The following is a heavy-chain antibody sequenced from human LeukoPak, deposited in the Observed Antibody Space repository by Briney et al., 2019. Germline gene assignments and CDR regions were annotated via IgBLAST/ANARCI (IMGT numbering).Heavy chain of an antibody. D-gene: IGHD3-22*01. CDR3: ARETYDSIGYPPGYFDY. CDR1: GGSLSSYY. CDR2: IYYSGST. Sequence: PSETLSPTCTVSGGSLSSYYWSWLRQPPGKGLEWIGYIYYSGSTNYNPSLKSRVTISVDTSKNQFSLKLSSVTAADTAVYYCARETYDSIGYPPGYFDYWGQGTLVTVSS. V-gene: IGHV4-59*01. J-gene: IGHJ4*02.